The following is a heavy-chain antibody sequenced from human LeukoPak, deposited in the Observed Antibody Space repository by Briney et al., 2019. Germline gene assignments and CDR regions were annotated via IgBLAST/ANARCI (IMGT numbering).Heavy chain of an antibody. V-gene: IGHV4-59*08. D-gene: IGHD4-11*01. CDR3: ARTTVTTSFDY. J-gene: IGHJ4*02. CDR2: IYYSGST. Sequence: SETLSLTCTVSGGSISSYYWSWIRQPPGKGLEWIGYIYYSGSTNYNPSLKSRVTISVDTSKNQFSLKLSSVTAADTAVYYCARTTVTTSFDYWGQGTLVTASS. CDR1: GGSISSYY.